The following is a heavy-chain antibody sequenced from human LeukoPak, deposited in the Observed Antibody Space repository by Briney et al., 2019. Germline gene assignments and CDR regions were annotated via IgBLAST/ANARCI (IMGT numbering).Heavy chain of an antibody. Sequence: PSETLSLTCTASGGSISSYYWSWIRQPAGKGLEWIGRIYTSGSTNYNPSLKSRVTMSVDTSKHKFSLKLSSVTAADTAVYYCARDPTYCTNGVCPNFNWFDPWGQGTLVTVSS. CDR3: ARDPTYCTNGVCPNFNWFDP. D-gene: IGHD2-8*01. CDR1: GGSISSYY. CDR2: IYTSGST. J-gene: IGHJ5*02. V-gene: IGHV4-4*07.